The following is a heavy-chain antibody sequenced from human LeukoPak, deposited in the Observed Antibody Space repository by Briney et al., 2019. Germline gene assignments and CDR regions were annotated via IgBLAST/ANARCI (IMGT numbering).Heavy chain of an antibody. CDR3: SSNLDTSMVGNCDY. V-gene: IGHV1-69*05. CDR2: IIPIFGTA. D-gene: IGHD5-18*01. Sequence: SSVKVSCKASGGTFSSYAISWVRLAPGQGLEWMGGIIPIFGTANYAQKFQGRVTITTDESTSTGYMELRSQRPGDKAVDYCSSNLDTSMVGNCDYWGQGTLVTVSS. CDR1: GGTFSSYA. J-gene: IGHJ4*02.